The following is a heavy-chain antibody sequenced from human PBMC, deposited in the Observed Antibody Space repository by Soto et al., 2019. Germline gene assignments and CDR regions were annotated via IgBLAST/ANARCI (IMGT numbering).Heavy chain of an antibody. J-gene: IGHJ6*02. CDR1: GGSISSYY. D-gene: IGHD1-7*01. V-gene: IGHV4-59*01. Sequence: TSETLSLTCTVSGGSISSYYWSWIRQPPGKGLEWIGYIYYSGSTNYNPSLKSRVTISVDTSKNQFSLKLSSVTAADTAVYYCARDRGGITGTETYYYYYGMDVWGQGTTVTVS. CDR3: ARDRGGITGTETYYYYYGMDV. CDR2: IYYSGST.